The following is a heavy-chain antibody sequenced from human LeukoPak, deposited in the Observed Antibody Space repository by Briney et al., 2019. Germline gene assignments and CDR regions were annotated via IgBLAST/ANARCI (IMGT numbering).Heavy chain of an antibody. J-gene: IGHJ4*02. V-gene: IGHV1-8*03. CDR2: MNPNSGNT. D-gene: IGHD6-19*01. Sequence: ASVKVSCKASGYTFTSYDINWVRQATGQGLEWMGWMNPNSGNTGYAQKFQGRVTITRNTSISTAYMELSSLTSKDTAVYYCAARPGIEVAGFDFWGQGTLVTVSS. CDR1: GYTFTSYD. CDR3: AARPGIEVAGFDF.